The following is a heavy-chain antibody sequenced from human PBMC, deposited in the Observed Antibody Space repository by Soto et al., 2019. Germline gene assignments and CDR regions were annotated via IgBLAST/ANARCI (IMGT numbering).Heavy chain of an antibody. CDR1: GGSISSYY. Sequence: SETLSLTCTVSGGSISSYYWSWIRQPPGKGLEWIGYIYYSGSTNYNPSLKSRVTISVDTSKNQFSLKLSSVTAADTAVYYCARDGHKVRGVYYYGMDVWGQGTTVT. V-gene: IGHV4-59*01. CDR3: ARDGHKVRGVYYYGMDV. D-gene: IGHD3-10*01. J-gene: IGHJ6*02. CDR2: IYYSGST.